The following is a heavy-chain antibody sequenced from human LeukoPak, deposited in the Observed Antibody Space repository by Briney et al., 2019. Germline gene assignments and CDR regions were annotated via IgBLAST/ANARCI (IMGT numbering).Heavy chain of an antibody. CDR3: ARNNRKWLLLNYFDY. CDR1: GFTFSSFA. CDR2: ISAGGGTT. Sequence: GGSLRLSCVTSGFTFSSFAMSWVRQAPGKGLEWVSCISAGGGTTYWADSVKGRFTISRDNSKNTLYLQMNSLRAEDTAVYYCARNNRKWLLLNYFDYWGQGTLVTVSS. D-gene: IGHD3-22*01. J-gene: IGHJ4*02. V-gene: IGHV3-23*01.